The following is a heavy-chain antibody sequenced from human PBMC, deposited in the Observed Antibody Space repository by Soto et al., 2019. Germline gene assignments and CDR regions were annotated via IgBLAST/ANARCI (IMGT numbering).Heavy chain of an antibody. CDR1: GGSISSGDYY. CDR2: IYYSGST. D-gene: IGHD2-8*01. J-gene: IGHJ3*02. CDR3: ARGVRTSDAFDI. V-gene: IGHV4-30-4*01. Sequence: SETLSLTCTVSGGSISSGDYYWSWIRQPPGKGLEWIGYIYYSGSTYYNPSLKSRVTISVDTSKNQFSLKLSSVTAADTAVYYCARGVRTSDAFDIWGQGTMVTVSS.